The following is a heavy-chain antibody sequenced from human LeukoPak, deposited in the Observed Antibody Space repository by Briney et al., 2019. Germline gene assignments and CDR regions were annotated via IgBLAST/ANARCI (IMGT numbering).Heavy chain of an antibody. Sequence: PGGSLRLSCAASGFTFSSYAMHWVRQAPGKGLEWVAVISYDGSNKYYADSVKGRFTISRDNSKNTLYLQMNSLRAEDTAVYYCARVGRPFYYYYYMDVWGKGTTVTVSS. CDR1: GFTFSSYA. V-gene: IGHV3-30-3*01. CDR3: ARVGRPFYYYYYMDV. J-gene: IGHJ6*03. CDR2: ISYDGSNK.